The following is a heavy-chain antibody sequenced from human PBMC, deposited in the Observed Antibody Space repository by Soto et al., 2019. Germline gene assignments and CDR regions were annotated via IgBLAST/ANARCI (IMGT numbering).Heavy chain of an antibody. D-gene: IGHD5-18*01. CDR3: ARVPRGGYSYGYSDY. Sequence: EVQLVESGGGLVKPGGSLRLSCAASGFTFSSYSMNWVRQAPGKGLEWVSSISSSSSYIYYADSVKGRFTISRDNAKNSLYLQMNSLRAEDTAVYYCARVPRGGYSYGYSDYWGQGTLVTVSS. V-gene: IGHV3-21*01. J-gene: IGHJ4*02. CDR2: ISSSSSYI. CDR1: GFTFSSYS.